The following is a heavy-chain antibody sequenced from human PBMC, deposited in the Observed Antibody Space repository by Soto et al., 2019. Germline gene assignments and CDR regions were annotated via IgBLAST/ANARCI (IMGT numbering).Heavy chain of an antibody. Sequence: ASVKVSCKASGYRFTNHGISWVRQAPGQGLEWMGWISGNDGKTKYARKFQGRVTMTTDTSTSTAYMEMNSLRHDDTAVYYCARDFYPLAYYFDFWGQGTLVTVSS. V-gene: IGHV1-18*01. CDR1: GYRFTNHG. CDR3: ARDFYPLAYYFDF. J-gene: IGHJ4*02. CDR2: ISGNDGKT.